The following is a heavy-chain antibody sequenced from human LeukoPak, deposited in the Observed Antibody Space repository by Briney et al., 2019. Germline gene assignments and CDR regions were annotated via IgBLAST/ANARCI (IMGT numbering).Heavy chain of an antibody. CDR3: ARPNDFWSGSPFDP. CDR1: GGTFSSYA. J-gene: IGHJ5*02. CDR2: IIPIFGTA. V-gene: IGHV1-69*01. Sequence: AASVKVSCKASGGTFSSYAISWVRQAPGQGLEWMGVIIPIFGTANYAQKFQGRVTITADESTSTAYMELSSLRSEDTAVYYCARPNDFWSGSPFDPWGQGTLVTVSS. D-gene: IGHD3-3*01.